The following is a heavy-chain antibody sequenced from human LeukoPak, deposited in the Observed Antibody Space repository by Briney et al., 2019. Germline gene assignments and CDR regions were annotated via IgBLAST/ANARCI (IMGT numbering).Heavy chain of an antibody. CDR2: ISGSGGST. J-gene: IGHJ4*02. V-gene: IGHV3-23*01. CDR3: ARDVGNGYSPFDY. CDR1: GFTFSSYA. Sequence: GGSLRLSCAASGFTFSSYAMSWVRQAPGKGLEWVSAISGSGGSTYYADSVKGRFTISRDNAKNSLYLQMNSLRAEDTAVYYCARDVGNGYSPFDYWGQGTLVTVSS. D-gene: IGHD5-24*01.